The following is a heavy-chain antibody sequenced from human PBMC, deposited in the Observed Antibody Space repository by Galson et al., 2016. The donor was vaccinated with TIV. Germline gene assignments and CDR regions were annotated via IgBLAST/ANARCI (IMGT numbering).Heavy chain of an antibody. CDR1: GGTFSSNI. D-gene: IGHD2-21*02. CDR3: ATFAAFGGDCYYFDY. CDR2: IIPHVGIA. Sequence: SVKVSCKASGGTFSSNIINWIRQAPGQGLEWMGGIIPHVGIANYAQRLKGRVTITADNATNTAYMELSSLRSEDTAMYYCATFAAFGGDCYYFDYLCQGNLVTVSS. V-gene: IGHV1-69*10. J-gene: IGHJ4*02.